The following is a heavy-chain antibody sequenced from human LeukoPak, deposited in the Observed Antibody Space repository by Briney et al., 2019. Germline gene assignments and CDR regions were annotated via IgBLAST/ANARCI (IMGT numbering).Heavy chain of an antibody. CDR3: ARRSDYYDSSAYYY. J-gene: IGHJ4*02. V-gene: IGHV1-8*03. CDR2: MNPNSGNT. D-gene: IGHD3-22*01. CDR1: GYTFTNYD. Sequence: GASVTVSCKASGYTFTNYDINWVRQATGQGLEWMGWMNPNSGNTGYAQKFQGRVTITRDTSIGTAYMELSSLRSDDTAVYYCARRSDYYDSSAYYYWGQGTLVTVSS.